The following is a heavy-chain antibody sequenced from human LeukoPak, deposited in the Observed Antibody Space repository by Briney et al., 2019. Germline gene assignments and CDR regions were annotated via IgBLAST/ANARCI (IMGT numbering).Heavy chain of an antibody. CDR1: GYTFTSYA. D-gene: IGHD6-19*01. CDR3: ARVRTYSSGPFGY. V-gene: IGHV1-3*01. Sequence: EASVKVSCKASGYTFTSYAMHWVRQAPGQRLEWMGWINAGNGNTKYSQKFQGRVTITRDTSAGTAYMELSSLRSEDTAVYYCARVRTYSSGPFGYWGQGTLVTVSS. CDR2: INAGNGNT. J-gene: IGHJ4*02.